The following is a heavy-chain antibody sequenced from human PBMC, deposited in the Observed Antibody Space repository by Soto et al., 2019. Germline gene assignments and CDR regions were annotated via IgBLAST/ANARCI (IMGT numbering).Heavy chain of an antibody. CDR2: MNPNSGNT. CDR3: ASLAVAGDAFDI. D-gene: IGHD6-19*01. CDR1: GYIFTSYD. V-gene: IGHV1-8*01. J-gene: IGHJ3*02. Sequence: ASVKVSCKASGYIFTSYDINWVRQATGQGLEWMGWMNPNSGNTGYAQKFQGRVTMTRNTSISTAYMELSSLRSEDTAVYYCASLAVAGDAFDIWGQGTMVTVSS.